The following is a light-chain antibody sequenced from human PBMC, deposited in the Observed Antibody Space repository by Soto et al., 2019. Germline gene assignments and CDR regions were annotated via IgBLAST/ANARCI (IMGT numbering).Light chain of an antibody. Sequence: DVVMTQSPLSLSVTLGQPASISCRSPQGLVYSDGNTFLNWYHQRPGQSPRRLIYMISKRDSGVPDRFSGSGSGPDFTLTISRVEAEDVGIYFCMQGTHWPWTFGQGTKVEMK. V-gene: IGKV2-30*01. CDR1: QGLVYSDGNTF. CDR2: MIS. J-gene: IGKJ1*01. CDR3: MQGTHWPWT.